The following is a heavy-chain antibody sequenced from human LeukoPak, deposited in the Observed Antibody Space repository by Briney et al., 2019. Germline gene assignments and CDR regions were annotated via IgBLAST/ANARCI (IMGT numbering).Heavy chain of an antibody. CDR2: ISPSGGGT. D-gene: IGHD3-3*01. CDR3: ARSGANYDFWSGYYLLFDY. V-gene: IGHV3-23*01. Sequence: GGSLRLSCAASGFTFSSFAMAWVRQAPGKGLEYVSAISPSGGGTYYADSVKGRFTISRDNTKNTLYLQMNSLRAEDTAVYYCARSGANYDFWSGYYLLFDYWGQGTLVTVSS. CDR1: GFTFSSFA. J-gene: IGHJ4*02.